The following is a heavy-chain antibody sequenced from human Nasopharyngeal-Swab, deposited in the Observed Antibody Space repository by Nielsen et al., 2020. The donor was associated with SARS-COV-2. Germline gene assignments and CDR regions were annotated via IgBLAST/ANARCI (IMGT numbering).Heavy chain of an antibody. Sequence: GGSLRLSCAASGFTFDDYAMHWVRQAPGKGLEWVSGISWNSGSIGYADSVKGRFTISRDNAKNSLYLRMNSLRAEDTALYYCALGPYYYGSGSAPTQYGMDVWGQGTTVTVSS. CDR2: ISWNSGSI. CDR1: GFTFDDYA. D-gene: IGHD3-10*01. V-gene: IGHV3-9*01. CDR3: ALGPYYYGSGSAPTQYGMDV. J-gene: IGHJ6*02.